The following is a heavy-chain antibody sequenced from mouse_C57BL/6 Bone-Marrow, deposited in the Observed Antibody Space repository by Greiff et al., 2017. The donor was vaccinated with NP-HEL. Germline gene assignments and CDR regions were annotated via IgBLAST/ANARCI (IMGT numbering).Heavy chain of an antibody. CDR3: ARHGGYQFAY. J-gene: IGHJ3*01. CDR2: ISSGGSYT. Sequence: EVKLMESGGDLVKPGGSLKLSCAASGFTFSSYGMSWVRQTPDKRLEWVATISSGGSYTYYPDSVKGRFTISRDNAKNTLYLQMSSLKSEDTAMYYCARHGGYQFAYWGQGTLVTVSA. D-gene: IGHD2-2*01. V-gene: IGHV5-6*01. CDR1: GFTFSSYG.